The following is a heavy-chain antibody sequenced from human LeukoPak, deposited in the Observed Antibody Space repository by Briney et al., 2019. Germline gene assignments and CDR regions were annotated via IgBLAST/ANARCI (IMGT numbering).Heavy chain of an antibody. D-gene: IGHD3-10*01. CDR2: IYWDGDT. V-gene: IGHV2-5*02. J-gene: IGHJ5*02. CDR3: AHYASGTFFDP. Sequence: SGPTLVNPTQTLTLTCTFSGFSLNTREMGVGWIRQPPGQALQWLALIYWDGDTRYSPSLDDRLTIAKDTSRNQVVLTMTNMDPADTGTYYCAHYASGTFFDPWGQGTLVTVSS. CDR1: GFSLNTREMG.